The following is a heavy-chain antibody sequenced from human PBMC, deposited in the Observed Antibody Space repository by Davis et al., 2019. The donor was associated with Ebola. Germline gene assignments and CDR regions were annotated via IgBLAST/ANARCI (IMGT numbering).Heavy chain of an antibody. Sequence: PGGSLRLSCAASGFTFSNYALNWVRQAPGKGLEWVSSINSESTYFYYADSVKGRFTISRDNARNSLYLQMNSLRAEDTAVYYCARERLECGGDGHDYWGQGTLVTVSS. CDR3: ARERLECGGDGHDY. CDR1: GFTFSNYA. D-gene: IGHD2-21*01. CDR2: INSESTYF. V-gene: IGHV3-21*01. J-gene: IGHJ4*02.